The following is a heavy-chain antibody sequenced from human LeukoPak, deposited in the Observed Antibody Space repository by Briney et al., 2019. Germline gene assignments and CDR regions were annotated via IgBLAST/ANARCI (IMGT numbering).Heavy chain of an antibody. CDR3: ARVRVQLGGYYYMDV. D-gene: IGHD3-16*01. V-gene: IGHV3-30*01. CDR1: GFTFSSYA. CDR2: ISYDGSNK. J-gene: IGHJ6*03. Sequence: GGSLRLSCAASGFTFSSYAMHWVRQAPGQGLVWVAVISYDGSNKYYEDSVKGRFTISRDNSKNTLYLQMNSLRAEDTAVYYCARVRVQLGGYYYMDVWGKGTTVTVSS.